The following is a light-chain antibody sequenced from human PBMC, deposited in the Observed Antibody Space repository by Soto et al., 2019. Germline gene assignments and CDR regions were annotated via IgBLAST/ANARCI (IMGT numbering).Light chain of an antibody. J-gene: IGKJ3*01. CDR2: DTS. CDR1: QSVSNY. CDR3: QQRTNWPRSFT. V-gene: IGKV3-11*01. Sequence: EIVLTQSPATLSLSPGERATLSCRASQSVSNYLAWYQQKPGQAPRLLIYDTSNQATVIPARFSGSGSGTEFTLTLRSLEPEAFAVYCCQQRTNWPRSFTFGPGTIVDLK.